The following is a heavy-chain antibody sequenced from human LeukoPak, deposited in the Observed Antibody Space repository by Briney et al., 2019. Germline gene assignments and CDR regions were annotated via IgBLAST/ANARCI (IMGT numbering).Heavy chain of an antibody. D-gene: IGHD6-19*01. J-gene: IGHJ4*02. CDR3: ARRESSGFFDY. CDR2: IYDSGST. CDR1: GGSITSYY. V-gene: IGHV4-59*08. Sequence: SETLSLTCTVSGGSITSYYWSWIRRSPGKGLEWIGYIYDSGSTNYSPSFKSRVTISVDTSNNQFSLNLSSVTAAGTAVYYCARRESSGFFDYWGQGTLVTVSS.